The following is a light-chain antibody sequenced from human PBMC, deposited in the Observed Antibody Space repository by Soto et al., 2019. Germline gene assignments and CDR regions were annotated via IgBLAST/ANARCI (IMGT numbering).Light chain of an antibody. CDR2: WAS. J-gene: IGKJ4*01. Sequence: DIVMTQSPDSLAVSLGERATINCKSSQSVLYSSNNKNYLAWYQQKPGQPPKLLIYWASTRESGVPDRCSGSGSGTDFTLTISSLQAEDVAVYYCQQYYSTTLTFGGGTKVGIK. V-gene: IGKV4-1*01. CDR3: QQYYSTTLT. CDR1: QSVLYSSNNKNY.